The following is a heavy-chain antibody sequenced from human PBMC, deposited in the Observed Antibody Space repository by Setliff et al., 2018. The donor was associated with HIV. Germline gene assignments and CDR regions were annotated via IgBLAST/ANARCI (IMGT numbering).Heavy chain of an antibody. Sequence: SETLSLTCAVYGGSFSAYHWSWIRQTPGKGLEWLGEINHSGSTAYNLALESRVSMSIDTSKNQFSLKLTSVTAADTAIYYCARGRDYTGSWFRPSYLDFWGHGNLVTVSS. CDR2: INHSGST. J-gene: IGHJ4*01. D-gene: IGHD3-3*01. V-gene: IGHV4-34*01. CDR1: GGSFSAYH. CDR3: ARGRDYTGSWFRPSYLDF.